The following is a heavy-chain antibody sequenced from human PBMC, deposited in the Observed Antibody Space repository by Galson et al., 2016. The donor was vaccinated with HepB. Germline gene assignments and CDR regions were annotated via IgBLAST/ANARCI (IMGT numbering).Heavy chain of an antibody. D-gene: IGHD6-13*01. CDR3: AKERVAAAGVGYGMDV. V-gene: IGHV3-23*01. J-gene: IGHJ6*02. CDR1: EFIFSTNA. Sequence: LRLSCAASEFIFSTNAMNWVRQAPGKGLEWVSGIRGNNDDTYYADSVKGRFTISRDKSKNTLLLQMNSLRAEDSAVYYCAKERVAAAGVGYGMDVWGQGTTVTVS. CDR2: IRGNNDDT.